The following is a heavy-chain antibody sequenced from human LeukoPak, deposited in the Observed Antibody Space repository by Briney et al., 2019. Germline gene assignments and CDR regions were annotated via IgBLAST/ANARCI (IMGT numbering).Heavy chain of an antibody. CDR2: ISYDGSNK. V-gene: IGHV3-30*18. CDR3: ANGGYCSGGSCYDSVLVIDY. Sequence: GRSLRLSCAASGFTFSSYGMHWVRQAPGKGLEWVAAISYDGSNKYYADSVKGRFTISRDNSKNTLYLQMNSLRAEDTAVYYCANGGYCSGGSCYDSVLVIDYWGQGTLVTVSS. J-gene: IGHJ4*02. D-gene: IGHD2-15*01. CDR1: GFTFSSYG.